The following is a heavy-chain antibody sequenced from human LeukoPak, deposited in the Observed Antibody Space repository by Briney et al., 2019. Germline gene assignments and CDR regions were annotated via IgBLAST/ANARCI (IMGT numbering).Heavy chain of an antibody. Sequence: SETLSLTCTVSGGSISNYYWTWIRQPPGKGLEWIGYIYYSGCTNYNPSLKSRVTISVDTSKNQFSLKLTSVTAADTAVYYCARRHKVGAGDALDIWGQGTMVTVSS. V-gene: IGHV4-59*08. CDR1: GGSISNYY. CDR2: IYYSGCT. CDR3: ARRHKVGAGDALDI. D-gene: IGHD3-10*01. J-gene: IGHJ3*02.